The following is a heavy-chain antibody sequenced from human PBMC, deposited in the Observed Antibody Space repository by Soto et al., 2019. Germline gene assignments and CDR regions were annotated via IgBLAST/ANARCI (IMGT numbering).Heavy chain of an antibody. V-gene: IGHV3-30*18. Sequence: QVQLVESGGGVVQPGRSLRLSCAASGFTFSSYGMHWVRQAPGKGLEWVAVISYDGSNKYYADSVKGRFTISRDNSKNPLYLQMNSLRAEDTAVYYCAKMEGYYYYYGMDVWGQGTTVTVSS. J-gene: IGHJ6*02. D-gene: IGHD3-3*01. CDR3: AKMEGYYYYYGMDV. CDR2: ISYDGSNK. CDR1: GFTFSSYG.